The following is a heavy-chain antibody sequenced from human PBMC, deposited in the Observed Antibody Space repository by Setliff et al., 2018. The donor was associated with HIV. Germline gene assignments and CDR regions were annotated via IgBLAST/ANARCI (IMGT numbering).Heavy chain of an antibody. CDR3: ARDPSDGYGHFDY. J-gene: IGHJ4*02. CDR2: IHSSGSF. CDR1: GGSVSSSSYY. Sequence: PSETLSLTCSVSGGSVSSSSYYWGWIRQPPGKGLEWIGRIHSSGSFNTNPSLESRVSMSVETSKNQVSLNLSSVTAADTAIYYCARDPSDGYGHFDYWGQGALVTVSS. D-gene: IGHD2-2*03. V-gene: IGHV4-39*07.